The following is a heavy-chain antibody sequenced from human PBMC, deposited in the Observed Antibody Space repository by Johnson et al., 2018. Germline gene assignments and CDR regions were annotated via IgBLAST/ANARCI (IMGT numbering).Heavy chain of an antibody. Sequence: VQLVESGGGVVQPGGSXRLSCVASGFTFSNYGMSWVRQAPGKGLEWVSSVSGTGTTNYADSVKGRFTISRDNSKKTLDLQMNSLRDDDTAVYYCAKFFIPRDSSGYIPWFFDLWGRGTLVTVSS. D-gene: IGHD3-22*01. CDR3: AKFFIPRDSSGYIPWFFDL. CDR1: GFTFSNYG. CDR2: VSGTGTT. V-gene: IGHV3-23*04. J-gene: IGHJ2*01.